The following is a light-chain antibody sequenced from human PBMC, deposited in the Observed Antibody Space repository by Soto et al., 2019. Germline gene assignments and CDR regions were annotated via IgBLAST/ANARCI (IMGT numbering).Light chain of an antibody. V-gene: IGKV1-39*01. CDR1: QSVFNH. Sequence: DVQMTQSPSSLSASVGDSVTITCRASQSVFNHLSWFQQRPGKGPKLLIYDASSLHAGVPSRFSGSGCGTDFTLTISTVQPEDSAIYYCHQQSSTPLTFGGWTTVALK. J-gene: IGKJ4*01. CDR3: HQQSSTPLT. CDR2: DAS.